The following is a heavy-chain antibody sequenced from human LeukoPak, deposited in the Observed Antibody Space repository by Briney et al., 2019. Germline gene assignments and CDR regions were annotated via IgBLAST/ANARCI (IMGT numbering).Heavy chain of an antibody. J-gene: IGHJ6*03. CDR1: GGSISSGSYY. CDR3: ARDYGSPKYYYYMDV. V-gene: IGHV4-61*02. Sequence: SQTLSLTCTVSGGSISSGSYYWSWIRQPAGKGLEWIGRIYTSGSTNYNPSLKSRVTISVDTSKNQFSLKLSSVTAADTAVCYCARDYGSPKYYYYMDVWGKGTTVTVSS. CDR2: IYTSGST. D-gene: IGHD4-17*01.